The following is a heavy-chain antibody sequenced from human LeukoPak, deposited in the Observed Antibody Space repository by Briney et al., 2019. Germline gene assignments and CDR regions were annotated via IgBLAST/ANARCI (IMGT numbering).Heavy chain of an antibody. J-gene: IGHJ3*02. Sequence: ASVKVSCKTSGYTFTDYYIHWVRQAPGQGPEWMGWINPNSGGTNYAQNLQGRVTMTRDTSISTAYMELSRLRSDDTAVYYCARNLWFGESSDAFDMWGRGTMVTVSS. V-gene: IGHV1-2*02. CDR2: INPNSGGT. CDR1: GYTFTDYY. D-gene: IGHD3-10*01. CDR3: ARNLWFGESSDAFDM.